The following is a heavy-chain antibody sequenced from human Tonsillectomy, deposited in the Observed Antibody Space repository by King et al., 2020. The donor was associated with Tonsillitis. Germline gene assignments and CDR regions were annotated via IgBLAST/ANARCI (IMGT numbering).Heavy chain of an antibody. CDR2: ISYDGSNK. CDR3: AKDRDYDIFTGYVGALDY. D-gene: IGHD3-9*01. J-gene: IGHJ4*02. Sequence: VQLVESGGRVVQPGRSLRLSCAASGFTFSTYGMHWVRQAPGKGLEWVAVISYDGSNKYYADSVKGRFTISRDNSKNTLYLQMNSLRGDDTAVYYCAKDRDYDIFTGYVGALDYWGQGTLVTVSS. V-gene: IGHV3-30*18. CDR1: GFTFSTYG.